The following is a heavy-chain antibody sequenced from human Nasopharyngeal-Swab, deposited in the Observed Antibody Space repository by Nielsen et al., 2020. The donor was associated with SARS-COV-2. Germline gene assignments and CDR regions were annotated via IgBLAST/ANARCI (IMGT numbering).Heavy chain of an antibody. CDR3: ARDLGYDTDY. D-gene: IGHD3-22*01. Sequence: SETLSLTCTVSGGSISSGSYYWSWIRQPAGKGLEWIGRMYTSGSTNYNPSLKSRVTMSVDTSKNQFSLKLSSVTAADTAVYYCARDLGYDTDYWGQGTLVTVSS. V-gene: IGHV4-61*02. J-gene: IGHJ4*02. CDR2: MYTSGST. CDR1: GGSISSGSYY.